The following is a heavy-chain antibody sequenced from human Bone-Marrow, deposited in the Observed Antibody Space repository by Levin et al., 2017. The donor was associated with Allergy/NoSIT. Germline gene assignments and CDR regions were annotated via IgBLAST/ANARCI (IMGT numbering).Heavy chain of an antibody. J-gene: IGHJ6*02. D-gene: IGHD1-26*01. Sequence: LAGGSLRLSCVASGFSFTTHGMHWVRQAPGKGLEWVAIISYDGSNKYYADSVKGRFTISRDNSKNTLNLQMNSLRAEDTAVYYCAKDEWELNQYFAPYYYYYGMDVWGQGTTVTVSS. V-gene: IGHV3-30*18. CDR1: GFSFTTHG. CDR2: ISYDGSNK. CDR3: AKDEWELNQYFAPYYYYYGMDV.